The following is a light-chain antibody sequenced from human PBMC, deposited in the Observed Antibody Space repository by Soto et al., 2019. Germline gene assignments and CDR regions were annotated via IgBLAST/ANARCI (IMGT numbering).Light chain of an antibody. Sequence: EIGMTRSPATLSVATGERATLSFRASQSVSSNLAWYQQKPGQAPRLLIYDASTRTTGGPARFSGSGSGTEFTLTISSLQSEDFAVYYCQQYNNWPPTFGQGTKVDIK. V-gene: IGKV3-15*01. J-gene: IGKJ1*01. CDR3: QQYNNWPPT. CDR1: QSVSSN. CDR2: DAS.